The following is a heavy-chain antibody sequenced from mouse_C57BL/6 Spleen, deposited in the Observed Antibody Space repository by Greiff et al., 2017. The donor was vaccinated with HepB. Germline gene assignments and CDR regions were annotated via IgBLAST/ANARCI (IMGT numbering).Heavy chain of an antibody. J-gene: IGHJ4*01. CDR3: ARDGPHYYGSTLDYYAIDY. CDR1: GYSFTGYY. D-gene: IGHD1-1*01. V-gene: IGHV1-42*01. CDR2: INPSTGGT. Sequence: VQLKQSGPELVKPGASVKISCKASGYSFTGYYMNWVKQSPEKSLEWIGEINPSTGGTTYNQKFKAKATLTVDKSSSTAYMQLKSRTSDDYAVYYCARDGPHYYGSTLDYYAIDYWGQGTSVTVSS.